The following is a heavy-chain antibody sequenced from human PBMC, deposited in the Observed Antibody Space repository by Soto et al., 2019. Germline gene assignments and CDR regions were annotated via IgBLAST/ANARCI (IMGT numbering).Heavy chain of an antibody. CDR1: GFTFSSYA. V-gene: IGHV3-23*01. J-gene: IGHJ1*01. Sequence: GGSLRLSCAASGFTFSSYAMSWVRQAPGKGLEWVSAISGSGGSTYYADSVKGRFTISRDNSKNTLYLQMNSLRAEDTAVYYCAKPPYYYDSSGWEYFQHWGQGTLVTVSS. CDR2: ISGSGGST. D-gene: IGHD3-22*01. CDR3: AKPPYYYDSSGWEYFQH.